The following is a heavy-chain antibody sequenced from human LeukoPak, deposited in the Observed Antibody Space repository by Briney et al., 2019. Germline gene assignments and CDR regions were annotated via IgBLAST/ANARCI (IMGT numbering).Heavy chain of an antibody. Sequence: GGSLRLSCAASGFTFSTYTMNWVRQAPGKGLEWVSYILSTSSSMYYTDSVKGRFTISRDNSKNTLYLQVNSLRAEDTALYYCAKAAAGYWYFDLWGRGTLVTVSS. J-gene: IGHJ2*01. CDR2: ILSTSSSM. CDR1: GFTFSTYT. V-gene: IGHV3-48*01. D-gene: IGHD6-13*01. CDR3: AKAAAGYWYFDL.